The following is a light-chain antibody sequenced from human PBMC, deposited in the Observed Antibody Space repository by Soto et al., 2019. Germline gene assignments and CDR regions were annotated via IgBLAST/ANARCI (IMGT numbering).Light chain of an antibody. V-gene: IGKV1-5*01. Sequence: DIQMTQSPSTLSASVGDRVTITCRPSQSISSWLAWYQQKPGKAPKLLIYDASSLESGVPSRFSGSGSGTEFTLTISSLQPDDFATYYCQRYNSYSWTFGQGTKVDIK. CDR2: DAS. J-gene: IGKJ1*01. CDR3: QRYNSYSWT. CDR1: QSISSW.